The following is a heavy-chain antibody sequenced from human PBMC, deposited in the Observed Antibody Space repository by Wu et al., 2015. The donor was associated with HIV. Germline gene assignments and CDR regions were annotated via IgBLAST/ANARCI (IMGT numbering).Heavy chain of an antibody. D-gene: IGHD6-19*01. Sequence: QVQLVQSGAEVKNPGASVKVSCKASGYSLSAYYMHWVRQAPGQGLEWMGWINPTNGDTKYAQSFQGRVTMTLDTSINTAYMELNRVRSDDTAVYYCAGYSSGYNWLRYWGQGTLVTVSS. V-gene: IGHV1-2*02. CDR2: INPTNGDT. CDR3: AGYSSGYNWLRY. CDR1: GYSLSAYY. J-gene: IGHJ4*02.